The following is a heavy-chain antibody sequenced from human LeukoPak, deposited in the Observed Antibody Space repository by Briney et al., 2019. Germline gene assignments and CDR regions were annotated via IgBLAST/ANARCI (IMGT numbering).Heavy chain of an antibody. CDR3: ARERGYCSSTSCPFDY. CDR2: ISSNSSYI. D-gene: IGHD2-2*01. CDR1: GFTFSSYS. V-gene: IGHV3-21*01. J-gene: IGHJ4*02. Sequence: PGGSLRLSCAASGFTFSSYSMNWVRRAPGKGLEWVSSISSNSSYIYYADSVKGRFTISRDNAKNSLYLQMNSLRAEDTAVYYCARERGYCSSTSCPFDYWGQGTLVTVSS.